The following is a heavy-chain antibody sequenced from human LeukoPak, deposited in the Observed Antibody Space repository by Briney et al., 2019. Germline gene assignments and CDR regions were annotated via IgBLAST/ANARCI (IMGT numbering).Heavy chain of an antibody. J-gene: IGHJ4*02. CDR3: ARDLEAANTYYFDY. Sequence: GGSLRLSCAVSGFIVSSNYMSWVRQAPGKGLEWVSIISSAGTTYYADSVKGRFTISRDNSKNTVYLQVNSLRDEDTAVYYCARDLEAANTYYFDYWGQGTMVTVSS. D-gene: IGHD6-13*01. V-gene: IGHV3-66*01. CDR1: GFIVSSNY. CDR2: ISSAGTT.